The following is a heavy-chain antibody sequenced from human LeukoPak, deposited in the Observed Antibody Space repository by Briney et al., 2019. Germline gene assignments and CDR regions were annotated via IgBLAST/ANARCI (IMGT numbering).Heavy chain of an antibody. V-gene: IGHV4-34*01. CDR3: ARSLHRSGSYPHGY. D-gene: IGHD1-26*01. J-gene: IGHJ4*02. CDR2: INHSGST. CDR1: GGSFSGYY. Sequence: SETLSLTCAVYGGSFSGYYWSWIRQPPGKGLEWIGEINHSGSTNYNPSLKSRVTISVDTSKNQFSLKLSSVTAADTAVYYCARSLHRSGSYPHGYWGQGTLVTVSS.